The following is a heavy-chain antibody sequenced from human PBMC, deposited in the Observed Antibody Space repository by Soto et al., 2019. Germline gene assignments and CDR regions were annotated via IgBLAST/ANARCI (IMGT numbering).Heavy chain of an antibody. V-gene: IGHV4-59*01. D-gene: IGHD1-1*01. CDR2: IYDSGST. J-gene: IGHJ4*02. CDR3: ARVLYGDTGSYYFDY. CDR1: GGTISSYY. Sequence: SETLSLTCTVSGGTISSYYWSWIRQPPGKGLEWIGYIYDSGSTNYNPSLKSRVTISVDTSKNQFSLKLSSVTAADTAVYYCARVLYGDTGSYYFDYWGQGTLVTVSS.